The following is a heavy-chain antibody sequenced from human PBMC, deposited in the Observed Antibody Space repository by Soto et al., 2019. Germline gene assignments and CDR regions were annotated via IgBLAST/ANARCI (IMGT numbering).Heavy chain of an antibody. D-gene: IGHD7-27*01. Sequence: QVHLQESGPGLVKPSQTPSLTCTVSGGSISTVDYWWSWIRQSPDMGLEWIGHIYDGGRTYNNPSLESRVTMSVAASKSQLSLTLSSVSAADTAVYYCARGPSGDKVDSWGQGTLVTVSS. CDR1: GGSISTVDYW. V-gene: IGHV4-30-4*01. CDR2: IYDGGRT. J-gene: IGHJ4*02. CDR3: ARGPSGDKVDS.